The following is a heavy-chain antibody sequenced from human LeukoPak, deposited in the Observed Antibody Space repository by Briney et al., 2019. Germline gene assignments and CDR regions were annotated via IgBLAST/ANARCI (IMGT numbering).Heavy chain of an antibody. CDR1: GFTFSSYW. D-gene: IGHD2-2*02. J-gene: IGHJ4*02. V-gene: IGHV3-7*01. Sequence: PGGSLRLSRAASGFTFSSYWMSWVRQAPGKGLEWVANIKQDGSEKYYVDSVKGRFTISRDNAKNSLYLQMNSLRAEDTAVYYCARDPLSSYTDYWGQGTLVTVSS. CDR2: IKQDGSEK. CDR3: ARDPLSSYTDY.